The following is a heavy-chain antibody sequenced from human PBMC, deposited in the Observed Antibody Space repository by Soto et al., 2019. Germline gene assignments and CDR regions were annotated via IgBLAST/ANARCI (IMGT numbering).Heavy chain of an antibody. CDR3: ARDSLAYDSSGYHYYYYGMDV. Sequence: SETLSLTCTVSGGSISSGGYYWSWIRQHPGKGLEWIGYIYYSGSTYYNPSLKSRVTISVDTSKNQFSLKLSSVTAADTAVYYCARDSLAYDSSGYHYYYYGMDVWGQGTTVTVSS. V-gene: IGHV4-31*03. D-gene: IGHD3-22*01. J-gene: IGHJ6*02. CDR1: GGSISSGGYY. CDR2: IYYSGST.